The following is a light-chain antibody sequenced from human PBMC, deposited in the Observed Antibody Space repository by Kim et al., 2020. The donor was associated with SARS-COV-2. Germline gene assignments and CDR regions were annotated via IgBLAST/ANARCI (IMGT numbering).Light chain of an antibody. CDR3: QVWDSSGDHYV. CDR1: SIGSKS. Sequence: APGKTDRITCGGNSIGSKSVHWYQQKPGQAPVLVIYYDSDRPSGIPERFSGSNSGNTATLTISRVEAGDEADYYCQVWDSSGDHYVFGTGTKVTVL. J-gene: IGLJ1*01. CDR2: YDS. V-gene: IGLV3-21*04.